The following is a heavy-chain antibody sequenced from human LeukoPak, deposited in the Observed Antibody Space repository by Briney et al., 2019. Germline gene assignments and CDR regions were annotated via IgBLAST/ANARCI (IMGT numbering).Heavy chain of an antibody. Sequence: SETLSLTCTVSGGSTSSSSYYWGWIRQPPGKGLEWIGSIYYSGSTYYNPSLKSRVTISVDTSKNQFSLKLSSVTAADTAVYCCARQGGSSWYDWFDPWGQGTLVTVSS. D-gene: IGHD6-13*01. CDR3: ARQGGSSWYDWFDP. CDR1: GGSTSSSSYY. V-gene: IGHV4-39*01. CDR2: IYYSGST. J-gene: IGHJ5*02.